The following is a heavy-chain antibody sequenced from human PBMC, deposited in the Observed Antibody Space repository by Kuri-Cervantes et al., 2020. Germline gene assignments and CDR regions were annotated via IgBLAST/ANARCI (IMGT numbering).Heavy chain of an antibody. CDR1: GFTFSSYG. Sequence: GGSLRLSCAASGFTFSSYGMHWVRQAPGKGLEWVAVIWYDGSNKYYADSVKGRFTISRDNSKNTLYLQMNSLRAEDTAVYYCAKLPLYYYDSSGYYPRYGNDAFDIWGQGTMVTVSS. D-gene: IGHD3-22*01. V-gene: IGHV3-30*02. J-gene: IGHJ3*02. CDR3: AKLPLYYYDSSGYYPRYGNDAFDI. CDR2: IWYDGSNK.